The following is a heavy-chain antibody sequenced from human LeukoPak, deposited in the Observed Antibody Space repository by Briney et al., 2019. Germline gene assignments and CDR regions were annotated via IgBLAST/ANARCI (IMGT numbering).Heavy chain of an antibody. CDR1: GGSISSYY. D-gene: IGHD4-17*01. J-gene: IGHJ4*02. Sequence: PSETLSLTCTVSGGSISSYYWSWIRQPPGKGLEWIGYIYYSGSTNYNPSLKSRVTISVDTSKNQFSLKLSSVTAADTAVYYCARGHYGDFPWYFDYWGQGTLVTVSS. CDR3: ARGHYGDFPWYFDY. CDR2: IYYSGST. V-gene: IGHV4-59*01.